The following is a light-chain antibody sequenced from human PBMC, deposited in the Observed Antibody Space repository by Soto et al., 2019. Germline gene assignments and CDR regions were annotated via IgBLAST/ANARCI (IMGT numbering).Light chain of an antibody. CDR2: DAS. Sequence: EIVLTQAPATLSLSPGERATLSCRASQSVSSYLAGYQQKPGQAPRLLIYDASNMATGIPARLSGSGSGTDFTLTITRLEPEDFAVYYCQQRSNWPSTFGGGTKVEIK. CDR3: QQRSNWPST. J-gene: IGKJ4*01. CDR1: QSVSSY. V-gene: IGKV3-11*01.